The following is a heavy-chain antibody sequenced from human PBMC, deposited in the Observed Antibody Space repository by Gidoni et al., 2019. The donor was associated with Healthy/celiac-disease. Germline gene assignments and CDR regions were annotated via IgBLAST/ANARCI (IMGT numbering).Heavy chain of an antibody. D-gene: IGHD4-17*01. CDR3: ARETDYGGNSDYFDY. Sequence: EVQLVDPGGGLVKPGGSLRLSCAASGFPFSSYSMNWFRQAQGKGLEWVSSISSSSSYIYYADSVKGRFTISRDNAKNSLYLQMNSLRAEDTAVYYCARETDYGGNSDYFDYWGQGTLVTVSS. CDR1: GFPFSSYS. V-gene: IGHV3-21*01. J-gene: IGHJ4*02. CDR2: ISSSSSYI.